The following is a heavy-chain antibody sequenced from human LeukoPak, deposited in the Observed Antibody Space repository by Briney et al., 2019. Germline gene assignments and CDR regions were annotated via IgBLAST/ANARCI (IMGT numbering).Heavy chain of an antibody. CDR2: ISYDGSNK. J-gene: IGHJ3*02. Sequence: GGSLRLSCAASGFTFSSYGMHWVRQAPGKGLEWVAVISYDGSNKYYADSVKGRFTISRDNSKNTLYLQMNSLRAEDTAVYYCAKDFGSDSSGHDAFDIWGQGTMVTVSS. CDR1: GFTFSSYG. CDR3: AKDFGSDSSGHDAFDI. V-gene: IGHV3-30*18. D-gene: IGHD3-22*01.